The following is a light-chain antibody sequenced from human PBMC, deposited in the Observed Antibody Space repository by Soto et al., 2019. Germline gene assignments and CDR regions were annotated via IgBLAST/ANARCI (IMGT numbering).Light chain of an antibody. CDR1: QSVATSQ. CDR3: QQFASSPRT. V-gene: IGKV3-20*01. CDR2: GAS. Sequence: EIGLTQSPGTLSLSPGERATPFCRASQSVATSQLAWYQQKPGQAPRLLIGASSRATGVPDRFIASGSGTDFTLTISRLEPEDFAVYYCQQFASSPRTFGRGTTVEIK. J-gene: IGKJ1*01.